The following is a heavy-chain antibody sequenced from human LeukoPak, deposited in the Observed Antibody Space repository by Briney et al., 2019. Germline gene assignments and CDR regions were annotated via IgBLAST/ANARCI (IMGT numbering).Heavy chain of an antibody. CDR2: IRYDGNNK. CDR3: AKDEVRWDDYFDY. J-gene: IGHJ4*02. Sequence: GGSLRLSCAASGFPFSDYVMHWVRQAPGKGLEWVSVIRYDGNNKYYADSVKGRFTISRDNSKNTLYLQMNSLESEDTAVYYCAKDEVRWDDYFDYWGQGTLATVSS. CDR1: GFPFSDYV. V-gene: IGHV3-30*02. D-gene: IGHD1-26*01.